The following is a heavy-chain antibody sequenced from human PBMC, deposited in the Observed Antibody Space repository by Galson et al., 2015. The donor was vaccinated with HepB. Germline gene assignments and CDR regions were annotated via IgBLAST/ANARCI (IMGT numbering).Heavy chain of an antibody. J-gene: IGHJ6*02. V-gene: IGHV3-33*01. CDR3: AGEIVVVPDRSYYYGMDV. CDR1: GFTFSSYG. D-gene: IGHD2-2*01. CDR2: IWYDGSNK. Sequence: SLRLSCAASGFTFSSYGMHWVRQAPGKGLEWVAVIWYDGSNKYYADSVKGRFTISRDNSKNTLYLQMNSLRAEDTAVYYCAGEIVVVPDRSYYYGMDVWGQGTTVTVSS.